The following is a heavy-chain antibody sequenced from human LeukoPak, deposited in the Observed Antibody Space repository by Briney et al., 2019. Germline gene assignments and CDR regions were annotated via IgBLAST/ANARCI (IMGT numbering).Heavy chain of an antibody. CDR2: INTEGTVT. Sequence: GGSLRLSCAASGFTFSKYWMLWVRQAPGKGLESVSRINTEGTVTTYADSVKGRFTVSRDNADNTMFLQTNSVRDEDTAVYYCATKQWLAPPPDSWGQGTPVTVSS. J-gene: IGHJ4*02. D-gene: IGHD6-19*01. V-gene: IGHV3-74*01. CDR3: ATKQWLAPPPDS. CDR1: GFTFSKYW.